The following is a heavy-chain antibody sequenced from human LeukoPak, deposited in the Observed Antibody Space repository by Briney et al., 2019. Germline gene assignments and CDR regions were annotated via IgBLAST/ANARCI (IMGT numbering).Heavy chain of an antibody. CDR2: IYYSGST. D-gene: IGHD3-9*01. Sequence: PSETLSLTCTVSGGSISTYYWSWIRQPPGKGLEWIGYIYYSGSTNYNPSLKSRVTISLDTAKNQLSLKLSSVTAADTAVYYCARVAYDILTGYYPDYWGQGTLVTVSS. J-gene: IGHJ4*02. CDR3: ARVAYDILTGYYPDY. CDR1: GGSISTYY. V-gene: IGHV4-59*08.